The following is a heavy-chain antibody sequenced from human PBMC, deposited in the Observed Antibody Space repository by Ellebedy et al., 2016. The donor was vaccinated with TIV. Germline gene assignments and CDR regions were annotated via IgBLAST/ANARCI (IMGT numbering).Heavy chain of an antibody. J-gene: IGHJ4*02. D-gene: IGHD2-15*01. CDR3: ASRPEYCSGGSCYAFDY. CDR2: IIVGGST. Sequence: GESLKISCAASGFTFSDYHMNWVRQAPGKGLEWVSSIIVGGSTYDADSVKGRFIISRDNAENSLYLQMITLRAEDTAVYYCASRPEYCSGGSCYAFDYWGQGTLVTVSS. CDR1: GFTFSDYH. V-gene: IGHV3-69-1*01.